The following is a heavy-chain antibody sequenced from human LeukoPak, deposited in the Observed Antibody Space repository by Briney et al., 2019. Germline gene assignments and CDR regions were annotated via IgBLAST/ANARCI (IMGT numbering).Heavy chain of an antibody. V-gene: IGHV4-38-2*02. CDR1: GYSISSGYY. CDR3: ARAPATAFDY. Sequence: PSETLSLTCTVSGYSISSGYYWDWIRQPPGKGLEWIGSIYHSGSTYYNPSLKSRVTISVDTSKNQFSLKLSSVTAADTAVYYCARAPATAFDYWGQGTLVTVSS. J-gene: IGHJ4*02. CDR2: IYHSGST. D-gene: IGHD4-17*01.